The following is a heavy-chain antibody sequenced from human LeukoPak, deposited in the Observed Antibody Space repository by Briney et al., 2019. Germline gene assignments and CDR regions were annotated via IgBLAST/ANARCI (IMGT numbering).Heavy chain of an antibody. CDR2: INPNSGGT. CDR1: GYTFTGYY. D-gene: IGHD4-11*01. J-gene: IGHJ5*02. V-gene: IGHV1-2*02. CDR3: ARDRESMTTVTTNWFDP. Sequence: ASVKVSCKASGYTFTGYYMHWVRQAPGQGLEWMGWINPNSGGTNYAQKFQGRVTMTRDTSISTAYMELSRLRSDDTAVYYCARDRESMTTVTTNWFDPWGQGTLVTVSS.